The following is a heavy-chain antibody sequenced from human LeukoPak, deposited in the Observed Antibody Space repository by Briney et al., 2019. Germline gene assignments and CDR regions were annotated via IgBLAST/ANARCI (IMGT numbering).Heavy chain of an antibody. CDR2: IYSGGST. CDR3: AMGAREDYLDY. V-gene: IGHV3-66*01. D-gene: IGHD3-16*01. Sequence: GGSLRLSCAASGFTVSSNYMSWVRQAPGKGLEWVSVIYSGGSTYYADSVKGRFTISRDNSKNTLYLQMNSLRAEDTAVYYCAMGAREDYLDYWGQGTLVTVSS. CDR1: GFTVSSNY. J-gene: IGHJ4*02.